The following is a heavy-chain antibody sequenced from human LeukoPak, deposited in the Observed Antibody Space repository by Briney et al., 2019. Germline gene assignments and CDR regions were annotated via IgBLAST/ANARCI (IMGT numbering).Heavy chain of an antibody. D-gene: IGHD6-13*01. Sequence: QSGGSLRLSCPASGFTFRNSGMHWVRQAPGKGLEWVAVISYDGSHKYYADSVKGRFTISRDNSKNTLYLQMNSLRAEDTALYYCAKDLQGVPAAGYDAFDIWGQGTMVTVSS. CDR3: AKDLQGVPAAGYDAFDI. CDR2: ISYDGSHK. J-gene: IGHJ3*02. V-gene: IGHV3-30*18. CDR1: GFTFRNSG.